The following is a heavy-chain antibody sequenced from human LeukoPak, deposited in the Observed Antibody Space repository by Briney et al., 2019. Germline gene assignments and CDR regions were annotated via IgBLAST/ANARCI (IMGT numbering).Heavy chain of an antibody. CDR2: IWFDGSDK. CDR1: GFTFSSYG. V-gene: IGHV3-33*01. CDR3: ARVYNYVFDY. Sequence: GGSLRLSCAVSGFTFSSYGLHWVRQAPGKGLEWVAVIWFDGSDKYYADSLKGRFTISRDNSKNTLYLQMNSLRAEDTAVYYCARVYNYVFDYWGQGTLVTVSS. J-gene: IGHJ4*02. D-gene: IGHD3-10*02.